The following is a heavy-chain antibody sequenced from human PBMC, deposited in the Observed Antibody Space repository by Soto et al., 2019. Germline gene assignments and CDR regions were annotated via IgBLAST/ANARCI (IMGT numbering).Heavy chain of an antibody. CDR3: ARRSIAAAGAFDI. CDR1: GYSFTSYW. Sequence: GESLKISCKGSGYSFTSYWIGWVRQMPGKGLEWMGIIYPGDSDTRNSPSFQGQVTISTDKSISTAYLQWSSLKASDTAMYYCARRSIAAAGAFDIWGQGTMVTVSS. CDR2: IYPGDSDT. J-gene: IGHJ3*02. D-gene: IGHD6-13*01. V-gene: IGHV5-51*01.